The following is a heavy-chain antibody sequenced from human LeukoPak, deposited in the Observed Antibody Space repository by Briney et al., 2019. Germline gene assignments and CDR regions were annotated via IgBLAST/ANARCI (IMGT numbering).Heavy chain of an antibody. CDR3: ARGDTAMVGFDY. CDR2: IIPIFGTA. Sequence: SVKVSCKASGGTFSNYAISWVRQAPGQGLEWMGGIIPIFGTANYAQKFQGRVTITADESTSTAYMELSSLRSEGTAVYYCARGDTAMVGFDYWGQGTLVTVSS. V-gene: IGHV1-69*13. J-gene: IGHJ4*02. D-gene: IGHD5-18*01. CDR1: GGTFSNYA.